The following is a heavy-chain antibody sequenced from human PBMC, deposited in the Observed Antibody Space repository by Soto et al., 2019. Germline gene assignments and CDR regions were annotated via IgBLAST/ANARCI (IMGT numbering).Heavy chain of an antibody. CDR1: GGSFSGYY. J-gene: IGHJ4*02. V-gene: IGHV4-34*01. CDR2: INHSGST. CDR3: ARVQGRFRIAVADLFDY. Sequence: SETLSLTCAVYGGSFSGYYWSWIRQPPGKGLEWIGEINHSGSTNYNPSLKSRVTISVDTSKNQFSLKLSSVTAADTAVYYCARVQGRFRIAVADLFDYWGQGTLVTVSS. D-gene: IGHD6-19*01.